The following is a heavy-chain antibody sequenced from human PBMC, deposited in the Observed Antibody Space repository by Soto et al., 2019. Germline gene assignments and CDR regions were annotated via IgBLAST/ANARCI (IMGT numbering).Heavy chain of an antibody. J-gene: IGHJ4*02. V-gene: IGHV4-31*03. CDR3: ARARPDYDILTGYAATGFDY. D-gene: IGHD3-9*01. Sequence: QVQLQESGPGLVKPSQTLSLTCTVSGGSISSGGYYWSWIRQHPGKGLEWIGYIYYSGRTYYNPSLKRRVTISVDTYKNQFSLKLSSVTAADTAVYYCARARPDYDILTGYAATGFDYWGQGTLVTVSS. CDR2: IYYSGRT. CDR1: GGSISSGGYY.